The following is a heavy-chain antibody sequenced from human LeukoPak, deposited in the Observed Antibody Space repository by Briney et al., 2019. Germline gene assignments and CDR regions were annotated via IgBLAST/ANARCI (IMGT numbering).Heavy chain of an antibody. D-gene: IGHD6-19*01. CDR2: VYYSGYT. J-gene: IGHJ4*02. CDR1: GGSISSSGYYY. CDR3: ARQIGVTSSEDS. V-gene: IGHV4-39*01. Sequence: SETLSLTCTVSGGSISSSGYYYWGWIRQPPGKGLEWIGSVYYSGYTYQSPSLKSRVTISVDTSKNQFSLKLSSVTAADTAVYYCARQIGVTSSEDSWGQGTLVTVSS.